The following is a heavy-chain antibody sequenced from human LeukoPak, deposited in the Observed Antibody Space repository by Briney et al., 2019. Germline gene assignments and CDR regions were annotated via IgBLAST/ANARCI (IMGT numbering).Heavy chain of an antibody. CDR3: ARELYDSSGYPLDY. D-gene: IGHD3-22*01. Sequence: GGSLGLSCAAAGFTFSNYAMNWVRQAPGKGLEWVAVISYDGSNKYYADSVKGRFTISRDNSKNTLYLQMNSLRAEDTAVYYCARELYDSSGYPLDYWGQGTLVTVSS. CDR2: ISYDGSNK. J-gene: IGHJ4*02. V-gene: IGHV3-30-3*01. CDR1: GFTFSNYA.